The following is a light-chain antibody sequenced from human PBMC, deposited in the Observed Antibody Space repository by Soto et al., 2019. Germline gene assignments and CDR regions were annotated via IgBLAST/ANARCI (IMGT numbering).Light chain of an antibody. J-gene: IGKJ1*01. CDR3: QQLNSYPWT. CDR1: QGISSY. CDR2: AAS. Sequence: IQLTQSPSSLSASVGARVTITCRASQGISSYLAWYQQKPGKAPKLLIYAASTLQSGVPPRFSGSGSGTDFTLTISSLQPEDFATYYGQQLNSYPWTFGQGTKVEIK. V-gene: IGKV1-9*01.